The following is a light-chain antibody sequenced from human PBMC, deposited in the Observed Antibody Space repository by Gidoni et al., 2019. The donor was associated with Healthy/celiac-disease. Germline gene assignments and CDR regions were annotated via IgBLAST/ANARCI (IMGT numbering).Light chain of an antibody. CDR1: QSVLYSSNNKNY. V-gene: IGKV4-1*01. J-gene: IGKJ2*01. Sequence: DIVMTQSPVSLAVYLGERATINCKSSQSVLYSSNNKNYLAWYQQKPGQPPKLLIYWASTRESGVPDRFSGSGSGTDFTLTISSLQAEDVAVYYCQQYYSTPYTFGQGTKLEIK. CDR2: WAS. CDR3: QQYYSTPYT.